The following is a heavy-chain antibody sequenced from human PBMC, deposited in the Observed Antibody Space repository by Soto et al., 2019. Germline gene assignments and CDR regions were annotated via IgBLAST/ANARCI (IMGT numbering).Heavy chain of an antibody. V-gene: IGHV3-48*02. CDR3: ARGELDRTIDY. J-gene: IGHJ4*02. D-gene: IGHD1-1*01. CDR1: GFAFSSRS. Sequence: EVQLVESGGGLVHPGGSLRLSCAASGFAFSSRSMNWVRQAPGKGLEWVSYISGWSTTIYYADSVWGRFTISRDNAKNSLSLQMNSLRDEDTAIYYCARGELDRTIDYWGQGILVTVSS. CDR2: ISGWSTTI.